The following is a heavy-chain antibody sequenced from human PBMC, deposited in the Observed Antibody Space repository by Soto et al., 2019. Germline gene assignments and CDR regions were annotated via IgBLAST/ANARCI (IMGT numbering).Heavy chain of an antibody. J-gene: IGHJ6*03. CDR1: GFTFSSYS. CDR2: ISSSSSTI. Sequence: PGGSLRLSCAASGFTFSSYSMNWVRQAPGKGLEWVSYISSSSSTIYYADSVKGRFTISRDNAKNSLYLQMNSLRAEDTAVYYCASADRSDYVYYYMDVWGKGTTVTVSS. V-gene: IGHV3-48*01. CDR3: ASADRSDYVYYYMDV.